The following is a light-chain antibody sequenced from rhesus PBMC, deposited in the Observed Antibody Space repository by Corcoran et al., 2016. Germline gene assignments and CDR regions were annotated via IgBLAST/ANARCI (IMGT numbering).Light chain of an antibody. Sequence: EIVLTQSPGTLSLSPGERATLSCRASQSVSSSLAWYQQKPVQVPRLLIFGASNRATGIADRFSGSGSGTDFTLTISSLEPEDFAVYYCQQYSNWPLTFGGGTKVEIK. CDR1: QSVSSS. CDR3: QQYSNWPLT. V-gene: IGKV3-42*03. CDR2: GAS. J-gene: IGKJ4*01.